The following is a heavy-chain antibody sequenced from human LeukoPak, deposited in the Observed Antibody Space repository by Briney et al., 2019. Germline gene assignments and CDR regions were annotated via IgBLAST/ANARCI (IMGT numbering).Heavy chain of an antibody. CDR3: ARGYCSGGSCSVHFDY. CDR2: INHSGST. D-gene: IGHD2-15*01. J-gene: IGHJ4*02. CDR1: GGSFSGYY. V-gene: IGHV4-34*01. Sequence: SETLSLTCAVYGGSFSGYYWSWIRQPPGKGLEWIGEINHSGSTNYNSSPKSRVTISVDTSKNQFSLKLSSVTAADTAVYYCARGYCSGGSCSVHFDYWGQGTLVTASS.